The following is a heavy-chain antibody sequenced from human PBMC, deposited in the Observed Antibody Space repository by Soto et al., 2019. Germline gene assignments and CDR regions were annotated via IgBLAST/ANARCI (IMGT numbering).Heavy chain of an antibody. J-gene: IGHJ4*02. Sequence: GGSLRLSCAASGFTFSSYGMHWVRQAPGKGLEWVAVISYDGSNKYYADSVKGRFTISRDNSKNTLYLQMNSLRAEDTAVYYCAKTNSSGWSHFDYWGQGTLVTVSS. CDR3: AKTNSSGWSHFDY. D-gene: IGHD6-19*01. CDR2: ISYDGSNK. CDR1: GFTFSSYG. V-gene: IGHV3-30*18.